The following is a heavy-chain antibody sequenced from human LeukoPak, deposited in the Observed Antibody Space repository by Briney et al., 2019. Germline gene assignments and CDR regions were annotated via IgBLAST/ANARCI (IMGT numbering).Heavy chain of an antibody. CDR3: ARSMVRGVDWFDP. V-gene: IGHV4-39*01. D-gene: IGHD3-10*01. CDR2: IYYSGST. J-gene: IGHJ5*02. CDR1: GGSISSSSYY. Sequence: SETLSLTCTVSGGSISSSSYYWGWIRQPPGKGLEWIGSIYYSGSTYYNPSLKSRVTISVDTSKNQLSLKLSSVTAADTAVYYCARSMVRGVDWFDPWGQGTLVTVSS.